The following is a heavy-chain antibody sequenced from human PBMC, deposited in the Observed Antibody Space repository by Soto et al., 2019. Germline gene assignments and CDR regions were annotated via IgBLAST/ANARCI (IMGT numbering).Heavy chain of an antibody. D-gene: IGHD3-10*01. Sequence: QLHLVQSGAEVKKAGSSVKVSCKASGGTVSSYAITWVRQAPGKGLEWMGVFIPIFVSAHYAPKFQGRITITADESTSTAYMELSGLTSEDTAIYYCARDFSSDTTGFRGYDFWGQGTQVTVSS. J-gene: IGHJ4*02. CDR2: FIPIFVSA. V-gene: IGHV1-69*01. CDR1: GGTVSSYA. CDR3: ARDFSSDTTGFRGYDF.